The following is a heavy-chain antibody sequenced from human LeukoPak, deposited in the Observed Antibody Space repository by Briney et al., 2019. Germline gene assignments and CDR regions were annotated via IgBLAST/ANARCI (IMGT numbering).Heavy chain of an antibody. V-gene: IGHV1-2*02. Sequence: GASVKVSCKASGYTFTGYYMHWVRQAPGQGLEWMGWINPNSGGTNYAQKLQGRVTMTTDTSTSTAYMELRSLRSDDTAVYYCARNDIVATIDDYWGQGTLVTVSS. CDR3: ARNDIVATIDDY. CDR1: GYTFTGYY. J-gene: IGHJ4*02. CDR2: INPNSGGT. D-gene: IGHD5-12*01.